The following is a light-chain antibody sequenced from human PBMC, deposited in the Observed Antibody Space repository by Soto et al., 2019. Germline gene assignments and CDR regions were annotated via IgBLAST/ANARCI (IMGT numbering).Light chain of an antibody. CDR3: ETWDSNTRV. CDR2: LEGSGSY. CDR1: SGHSSYI. J-gene: IGLJ2*01. V-gene: IGLV4-60*02. Sequence: QDVVTQSSSASASLGSSVKLTCTLSSGHSSYIIAWHHQQPGKAPRYLMKLEGSGSYNKGSGVPDRFSGSSSGADRYLTISNLQFEDEANYYCETWDSNTRVFGGGTKLTVL.